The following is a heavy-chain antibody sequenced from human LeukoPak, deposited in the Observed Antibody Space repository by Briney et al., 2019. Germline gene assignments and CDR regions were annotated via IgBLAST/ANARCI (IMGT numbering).Heavy chain of an antibody. CDR2: IWHDGSNK. V-gene: IGHV3-33*01. CDR1: GFTFCSYG. D-gene: IGHD3-22*01. J-gene: IGHJ4*02. Sequence: GGSLRLSCAASGFTFCSYGMHWVRQAPGKGLEWVADIWHDGSNKYYADSVKGRFTIYRDNSKNSLYLKINSLTDEDMDVYYCARDGYYDSSGYYYKAFDYWGQGTLVTVSS. CDR3: ARDGYYDSSGYYYKAFDY.